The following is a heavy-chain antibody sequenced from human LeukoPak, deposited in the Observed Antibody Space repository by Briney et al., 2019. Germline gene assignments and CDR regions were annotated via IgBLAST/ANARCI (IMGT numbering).Heavy chain of an antibody. CDR1: GGSISRNSYY. V-gene: IGHV4-39*01. J-gene: IGHJ4*02. Sequence: SETLSLTCNVSGGSISRNSYYWARIRQPPGKGLEWIGSVYYGGSTYNNPSLKSRVIISVDTSKNQFSLKLASLTAADTAVYYCARQGVRGPSDYWGQGTLVTVSS. CDR2: VYYGGST. CDR3: ARQGVRGPSDY. D-gene: IGHD3-10*01.